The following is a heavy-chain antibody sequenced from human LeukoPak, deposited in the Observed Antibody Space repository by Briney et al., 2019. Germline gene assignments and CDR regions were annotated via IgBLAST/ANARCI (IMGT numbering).Heavy chain of an antibody. Sequence: SETLSLTCAVYGGPFSGYYWSWIRQPPGKGLEWIGEINHSGSTNYNPSLKSQVTISVDTSKNQFSLKLSSVTAADTAVYYCARPGGYSYGFDYWGQGTLVTVSS. CDR2: INHSGST. CDR1: GGPFSGYY. D-gene: IGHD5-18*01. J-gene: IGHJ4*02. V-gene: IGHV4-34*01. CDR3: ARPGGYSYGFDY.